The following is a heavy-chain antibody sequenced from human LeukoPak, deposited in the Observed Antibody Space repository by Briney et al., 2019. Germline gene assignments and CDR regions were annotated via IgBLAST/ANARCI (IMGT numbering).Heavy chain of an antibody. Sequence: GESLRISCKGSGFSFTNYWISWVRQMPGKGLEWMGRIDPSDSCTQYSPSFQGHVTISADMSIGTVYLQWSSLKASDTAIYYCARIMTTVTKWGQGTLVTVYS. CDR1: GFSFTNYW. CDR3: ARIMTTVTK. J-gene: IGHJ4*02. D-gene: IGHD4-17*01. CDR2: IDPSDSCT. V-gene: IGHV5-10-1*01.